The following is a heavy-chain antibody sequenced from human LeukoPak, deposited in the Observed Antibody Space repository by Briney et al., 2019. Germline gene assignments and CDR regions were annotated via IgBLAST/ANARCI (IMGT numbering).Heavy chain of an antibody. CDR3: ARGRGVTIFGVVMKPFDC. Sequence: SETLSLTCAVYGGSFSGYYWSWIRQPPGKGLEWIGEINHSGSTNYNPSLKSRVTISVDTSKNQFSLKLSSVTAADTAVYYCARGRGVTIFGVVMKPFDCWGQGTLVTVSS. D-gene: IGHD3-3*01. V-gene: IGHV4-34*01. CDR2: INHSGST. J-gene: IGHJ4*02. CDR1: GGSFSGYY.